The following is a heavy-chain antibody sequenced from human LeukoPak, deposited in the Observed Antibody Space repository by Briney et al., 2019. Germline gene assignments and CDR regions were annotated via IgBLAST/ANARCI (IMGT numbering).Heavy chain of an antibody. V-gene: IGHV5-51*01. CDR3: ARQVMRGISHFQD. J-gene: IGHJ1*01. D-gene: IGHD1-1*01. CDR1: GYNFPNYW. Sequence: GESLKISCKASGYNFPNYWIGLVRQMPGKGLEWMGIVFPGDSDTRYGPSFQGQVTISADKSISTAYLQWSSLKASDTAMYYCARQVMRGISHFQDWGQGTLVTVSS. CDR2: VFPGDSDT.